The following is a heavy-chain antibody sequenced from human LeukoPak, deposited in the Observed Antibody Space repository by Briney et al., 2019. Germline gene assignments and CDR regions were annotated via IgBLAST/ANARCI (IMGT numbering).Heavy chain of an antibody. J-gene: IGHJ4*02. V-gene: IGHV4-31*03. Sequence: SQTLSLTCTVSGGSISSGGYYWSWIRQHPGKGLEWIGYIYYSGSTYYNPSPKSRVTISVDTSKNQFSLKLSSVTAADTAVYYCARAISDYYDSSGYLDYWGQGTLVTVSS. CDR3: ARAISDYYDSSGYLDY. D-gene: IGHD3-22*01. CDR2: IYYSGST. CDR1: GGSISSGGYY.